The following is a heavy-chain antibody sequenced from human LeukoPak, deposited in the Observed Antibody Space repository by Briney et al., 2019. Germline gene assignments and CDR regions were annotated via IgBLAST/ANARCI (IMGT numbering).Heavy chain of an antibody. D-gene: IGHD6-19*01. CDR2: IYYSGST. J-gene: IGHJ4*02. V-gene: IGHV4-59*11. CDR1: GGSISSHY. Sequence: PSETLSLTCTVSGGSISSHYWSWIRQPPGKGLEWIGYIYYSGSTNYNPSLKSRVTISVDTSKYQSSLKLSSVTAADTAVYYCARVFSSGWSRSFDYWGQGTLVTVSS. CDR3: ARVFSSGWSRSFDY.